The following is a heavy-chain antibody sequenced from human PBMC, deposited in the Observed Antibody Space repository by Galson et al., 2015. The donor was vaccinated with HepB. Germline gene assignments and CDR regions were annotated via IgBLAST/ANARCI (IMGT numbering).Heavy chain of an antibody. Sequence: SLRLSCAASGFTFSDYYMSWIRQAPGKGLEWVSYISSSGSTIYYADSVKGRFTISRDNAKNSLYLQMNSLRAEDTAVYYCARERYSGSYYRRHRYMDVWGKGTTVTVSS. D-gene: IGHD1-26*01. CDR1: GFTFSDYY. J-gene: IGHJ6*03. CDR2: ISSSGSTI. CDR3: ARERYSGSYYRRHRYMDV. V-gene: IGHV3-11*01.